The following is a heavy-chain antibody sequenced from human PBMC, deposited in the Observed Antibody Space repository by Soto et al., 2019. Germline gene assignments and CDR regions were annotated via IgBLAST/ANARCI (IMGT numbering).Heavy chain of an antibody. CDR2: MYHSGST. CDR3: ARDFTDSSGPTLGMDV. J-gene: IGHJ6*02. V-gene: IGHV4-31*03. D-gene: IGHD6-19*01. CDR1: GGSISSGGYY. Sequence: SETLSLTCTVSGGSISSGGYYWSWIRQHPGKGLEWIGYMYHSGSTYYNPSLKSRVTISVDTSKKQFSLKLSSVTAADTAVYYCARDFTDSSGPTLGMDVWGQGTTVTVS.